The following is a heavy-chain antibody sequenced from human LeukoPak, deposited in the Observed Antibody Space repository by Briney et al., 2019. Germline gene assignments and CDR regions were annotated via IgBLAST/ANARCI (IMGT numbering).Heavy chain of an antibody. J-gene: IGHJ4*02. D-gene: IGHD3-10*01. CDR3: ARELRLRGYFDY. CDR2: ISDNGRRQ. Sequence: PGGPLRLSCAASGFTFNTYAMHWVRQAPGKGLEWVAVISDNGRRQYYADSVKGRFTISRDNSKNMLYLQMNSLRVEDTAVYYCARELRLRGYFDYWGQGTLVSVST. CDR1: GFTFNTYA. V-gene: IGHV3-30*04.